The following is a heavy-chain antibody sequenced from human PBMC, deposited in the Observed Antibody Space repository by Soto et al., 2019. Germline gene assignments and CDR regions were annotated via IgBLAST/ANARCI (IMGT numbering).Heavy chain of an antibody. Sequence: SETLSLTCTVSGGSISRYYWSWIRQPPGKGLEWIGYIYYDGTTNYSPSLKSRVTISVDTSNNQFSLRLSSVTAADTAAYYCARAGYSYGFGYYYDYWGQGTLVTVSS. CDR3: ARAGYSYGFGYYYDY. D-gene: IGHD5-18*01. CDR1: GGSISRYY. V-gene: IGHV4-59*01. J-gene: IGHJ4*02. CDR2: IYYDGTT.